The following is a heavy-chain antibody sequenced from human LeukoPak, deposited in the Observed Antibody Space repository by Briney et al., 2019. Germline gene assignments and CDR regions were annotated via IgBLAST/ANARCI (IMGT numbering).Heavy chain of an antibody. CDR2: IYYSGST. CDR3: ARATYYGHWFDP. CDR1: GGSISSYY. D-gene: IGHD3-3*01. J-gene: IGHJ5*02. Sequence: SETLSLTCTVSGGSISSYYWSWIRQPPGKGLEWIGYIYYSGSTTYNPSLKSRVTISVDTSKNQFSLKLSSVTAADTAVYYCARATYYGHWFDPWGQGTLVTVSS. V-gene: IGHV4-59*01.